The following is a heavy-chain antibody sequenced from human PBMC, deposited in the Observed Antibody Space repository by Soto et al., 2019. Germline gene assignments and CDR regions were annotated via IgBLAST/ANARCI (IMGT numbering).Heavy chain of an antibody. CDR2: IWYDGSNK. D-gene: IGHD3-3*01. CDR3: ARDLGGGGFWSGYLTGGIDY. J-gene: IGHJ4*02. CDR1: GFTFSSYG. V-gene: IGHV3-33*01. Sequence: QVQLVESGGGVVQPGRSRRLSCAASGFTFSSYGMHWVRQAPGKGLEWVAVIWYDGSNKYYVDSVKGRFTISRDKSKNTLFLQMNSLRVEDTAVYYCARDLGGGGFWSGYLTGGIDYWGQGTLVTVSS.